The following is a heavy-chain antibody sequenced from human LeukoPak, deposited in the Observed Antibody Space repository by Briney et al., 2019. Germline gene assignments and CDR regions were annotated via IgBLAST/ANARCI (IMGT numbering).Heavy chain of an antibody. D-gene: IGHD2-15*01. CDR3: ARDAPIGVVVVAAPLDY. J-gene: IGHJ4*02. CDR1: GFTFSSYS. V-gene: IGHV3-21*01. CDR2: ISSSSSYI. Sequence: GGSLRLSCAASGFTFSSYSMNWVRRAPGKGLEWVSSISSSSSYIYYADSVKGRFTISRDNAKNSLYLQMNSLRAEDTAVYYCARDAPIGVVVVAAPLDYWGQGTLVTVSS.